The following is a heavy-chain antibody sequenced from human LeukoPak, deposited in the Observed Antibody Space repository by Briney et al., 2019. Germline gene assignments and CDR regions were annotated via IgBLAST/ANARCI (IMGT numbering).Heavy chain of an antibody. D-gene: IGHD5-18*01. CDR2: ISANNGNT. Sequence: ASVKVSCKASGYTFSRYGVSWVRQAPGQGLEWMGWISANNGNTNYAQKVQGRVTMTTDTSTNTAYMELRSLRSDDTAVYYCARVNGYSNGWIGYWGQGTLVTVSS. CDR3: ARVNGYSNGWIGY. V-gene: IGHV1-18*01. CDR1: GYTFSRYG. J-gene: IGHJ4*02.